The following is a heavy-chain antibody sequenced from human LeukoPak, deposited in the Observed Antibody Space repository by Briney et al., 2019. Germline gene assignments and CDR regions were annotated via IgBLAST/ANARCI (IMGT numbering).Heavy chain of an antibody. D-gene: IGHD6-19*01. J-gene: IGHJ5*02. CDR2: INPSGGST. CDR1: GYTFTSYY. V-gene: IGHV1-46*01. CDR3: ARAGGGAVAGSMGWFDP. Sequence: ASVKVSCKASGYTFTSYYMHWVRQAPGQGLEWMGIINPSGGSTSYAQKFQGRVTMTRDMSTSTVYMELSSLRSEDTAVYYCARAGGGAVAGSMGWFDPWGQGTLVTVSS.